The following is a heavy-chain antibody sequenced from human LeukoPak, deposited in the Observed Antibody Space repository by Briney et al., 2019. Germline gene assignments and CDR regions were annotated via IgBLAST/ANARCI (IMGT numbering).Heavy chain of an antibody. V-gene: IGHV3-48*03. D-gene: IGHD3-10*01. CDR3: ARGYYGSAYYFDY. CDR1: GFTFSSFQ. J-gene: IGHJ4*02. CDR2: ISGSGSTI. Sequence: GGSLRLSCAASGFTFSSFQMDWVRQAPGKGLEWVSHISGSGSTIYYADSVKGRFTISRDSAKNSLYLQMNSLRAVDTAVYYCARGYYGSAYYFDYWGQGTLVTVSS.